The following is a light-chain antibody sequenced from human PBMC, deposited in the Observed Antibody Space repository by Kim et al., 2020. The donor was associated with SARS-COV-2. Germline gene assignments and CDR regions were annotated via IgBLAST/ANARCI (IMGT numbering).Light chain of an antibody. Sequence: QSVLTQPPSASGTPGQRVTISCSGSSSNIGSNTVNWYQQFPGTAPKLLIYSSDQRPSGVPDRFSGSKSGTSASLAISGLQSEDEADYYCAAWDDSLNGPVFGGGTQLTVL. CDR2: SSD. CDR3: AAWDDSLNGPV. CDR1: SSNIGSNT. J-gene: IGLJ3*02. V-gene: IGLV1-44*01.